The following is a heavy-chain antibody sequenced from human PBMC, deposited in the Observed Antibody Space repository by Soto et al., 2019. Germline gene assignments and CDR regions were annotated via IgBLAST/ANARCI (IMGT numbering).Heavy chain of an antibody. CDR2: IVPTFGTV. CDR1: GGTLSSYA. CDR3: AGSPYSCSMFVLASDY. J-gene: IGHJ4*02. V-gene: IGHV1-69*01. Sequence: QVQLVQSGAEVKKPGSSVKVSCKASGGTLSSYAINWVRQAPGQGLEWMGGIVPTFGTVKYAQKFQGRLTIPADESTNTAYMEVSSLKSEDTAVYYCAGSPYSCSMFVLASDYWGQGTLVTVSS. D-gene: IGHD6-6*01.